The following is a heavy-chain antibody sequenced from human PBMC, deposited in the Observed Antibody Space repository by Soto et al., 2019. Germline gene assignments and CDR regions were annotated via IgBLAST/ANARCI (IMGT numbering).Heavy chain of an antibody. J-gene: IGHJ5*02. CDR1: GFTFSSYS. Sequence: EVQLVESGGGLVQPGGSLRLSCAASGFTFSSYSMNWVRQAPGKGLEWVSYISSSSRTIYCADSVKGRFTISRDNAKTSLYLQMNSLRAEDTAVYYCAREWDGDGYTSGWFDPWGQGTLVTVSS. V-gene: IGHV3-48*01. CDR2: ISSSSRTI. D-gene: IGHD5-12*01. CDR3: AREWDGDGYTSGWFDP.